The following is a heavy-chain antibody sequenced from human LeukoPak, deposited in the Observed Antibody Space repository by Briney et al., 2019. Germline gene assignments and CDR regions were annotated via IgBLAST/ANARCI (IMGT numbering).Heavy chain of an antibody. J-gene: IGHJ4*02. Sequence: GGPLRLSCTASGFTFSSYAMNWVRQAPGKGLEWVSGIGAGGTFTYYADSVKGRFTISRDNSQSTLYLQMNSLRAEDTAVYYCARARNNYDGSGYSALEYWGQGTLVTVSS. D-gene: IGHD3-22*01. CDR2: IGAGGTFT. CDR1: GFTFSSYA. V-gene: IGHV3-23*01. CDR3: ARARNNYDGSGYSALEY.